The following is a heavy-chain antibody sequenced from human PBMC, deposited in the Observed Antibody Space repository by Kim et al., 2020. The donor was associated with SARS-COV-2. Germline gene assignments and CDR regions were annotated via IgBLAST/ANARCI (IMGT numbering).Heavy chain of an antibody. CDR3: ARRREVDYYDSSGVGWFDP. J-gene: IGHJ5*02. V-gene: IGHV4-39*01. CDR1: GGSISSSSYY. Sequence: SETLSLTCTVSGGSISSSSYYWGWIRQPPGKGLEWIGSIYYSGSTYYNPSLKSRVTISVDTSKNQFSLKLSSVTAADTAVYYCARRREVDYYDSSGVGWFDPWGQGTLVTVSS. CDR2: IYYSGST. D-gene: IGHD3-22*01.